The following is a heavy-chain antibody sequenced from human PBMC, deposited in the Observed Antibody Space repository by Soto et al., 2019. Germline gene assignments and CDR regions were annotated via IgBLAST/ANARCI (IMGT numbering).Heavy chain of an antibody. V-gene: IGHV4-34*01. CDR2: IKHSGSP. D-gene: IGHD1-1*01. CDR1: GGSFSGYY. J-gene: IGHJ5*02. Sequence: QVRLQQWGTGLLKSSETLSLTCAVYGGSFSGYYWSWLRQPPGKGLEWIGEIKHSGSPNYNPSLKSRFTISVDTSKNQFSLKMTSVTAADTAVYYCATANWSHHYFDPWGQGTLVTVSS. CDR3: ATANWSHHYFDP.